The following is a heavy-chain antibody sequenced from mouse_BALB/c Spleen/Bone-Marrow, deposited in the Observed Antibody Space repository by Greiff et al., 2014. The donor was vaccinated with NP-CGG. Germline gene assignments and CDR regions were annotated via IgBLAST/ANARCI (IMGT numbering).Heavy chain of an antibody. D-gene: IGHD4-1*01. Sequence: EVKLVESGAELVKPGASVKLSCTASGFNIKDTYMHWVKQWPEQGLEWIGRIDPANGNTKYDPKFQGKATITADTSSNTAYLQLSSLTSEDTAVYYCARWEYYAMDCWGQGTSVTVSS. CDR1: GFNIKDTY. V-gene: IGHV14-3*02. CDR3: ARWEYYAMDC. J-gene: IGHJ4*01. CDR2: IDPANGNT.